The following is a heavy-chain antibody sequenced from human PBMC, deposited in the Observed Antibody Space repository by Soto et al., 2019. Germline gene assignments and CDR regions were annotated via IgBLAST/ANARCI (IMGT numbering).Heavy chain of an antibody. CDR2: INPSGSST. V-gene: IGHV1-46*03. Sequence: GASVKVSCKASGYTFTSYYMHWVRQAPGQGLEWMGIINPSGSSTRYAQKFQGRVTMTRDTSTSTVYMELSSLRSEDTAVYYCARPTQNVLRYFDWLLDDYYGMDVWG. CDR3: ARPTQNVLRYFDWLLDDYYGMDV. D-gene: IGHD3-9*01. CDR1: GYTFTSYY. J-gene: IGHJ6*02.